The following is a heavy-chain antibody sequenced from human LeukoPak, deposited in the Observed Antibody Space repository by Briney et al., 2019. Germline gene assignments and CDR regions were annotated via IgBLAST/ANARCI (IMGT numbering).Heavy chain of an antibody. J-gene: IGHJ4*02. V-gene: IGHV3-23*01. CDR1: GFTFSSYA. Sequence: PGGSLRLSCAASGFTFSSYAMSWVRQAPGKGLEWVSAISGSGGSTYYADSVKGRFTISRDNSKNTLYLQMNSLRAEDTAVYYCAKYYYDSSGYSPLDYWGQGTLVTVSS. D-gene: IGHD3-22*01. CDR2: ISGSGGST. CDR3: AKYYYDSSGYSPLDY.